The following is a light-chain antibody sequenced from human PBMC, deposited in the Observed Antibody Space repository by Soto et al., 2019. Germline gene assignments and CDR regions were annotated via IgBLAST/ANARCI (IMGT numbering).Light chain of an antibody. J-gene: IGLJ3*02. Sequence: QSVLTQPPSASGTPGQRGTISCSGSSSNIGSNTVNWYQQLPGTAPKLLIYSNNQRPSGVPDRFSGSKSGTSASLAISGLQSEDEADYYCAAWDDSRNGVFGGGTKLTVL. V-gene: IGLV1-44*01. CDR2: SNN. CDR1: SSNIGSNT. CDR3: AAWDDSRNGV.